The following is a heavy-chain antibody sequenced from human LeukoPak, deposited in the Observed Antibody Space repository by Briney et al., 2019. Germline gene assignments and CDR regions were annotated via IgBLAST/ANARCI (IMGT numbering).Heavy chain of an antibody. V-gene: IGHV1-24*01. CDR3: ATRGVAETGYWYFGL. CDR2: FDPEDGET. D-gene: IGHD6-19*01. Sequence: ASVKVSCKVSGYALSELSMHWVRQAPGKGLEWMGSFDPEDGETIYAPKFQGKLTMTEDTSTDTTYMELNSLRSEDTAVYYCATRGVAETGYWYFGLWGRGTLVTVSS. J-gene: IGHJ2*01. CDR1: GYALSELS.